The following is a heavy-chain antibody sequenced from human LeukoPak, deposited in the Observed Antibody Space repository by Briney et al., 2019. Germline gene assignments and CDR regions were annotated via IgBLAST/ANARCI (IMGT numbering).Heavy chain of an antibody. V-gene: IGHV3-48*03. Sequence: GGSLRLSCAASGFTFSSYEMNWVRQAPEKGLEWVSYITSSGSTICYADSVKGRFTISRDNAKNSLYLQMNSLRAEDTAVYYCAREAGDQFDYWGQGTLVTVSS. J-gene: IGHJ4*02. CDR2: ITSSGSTI. CDR3: AREAGDQFDY. CDR1: GFTFSSYE. D-gene: IGHD3-10*01.